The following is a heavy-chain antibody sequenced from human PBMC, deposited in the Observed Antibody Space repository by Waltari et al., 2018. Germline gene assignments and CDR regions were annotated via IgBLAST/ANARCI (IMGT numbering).Heavy chain of an antibody. J-gene: IGHJ4*02. D-gene: IGHD6-13*01. V-gene: IGHV3-23*01. CDR2: IRGSGGST. Sequence: EVQLLESGGGLVQPGGSLRLSCAASGFTFSSYAMSWVRQAPGKGLEGVSGIRGSGGSTYYADSVKGRFTIARDNSKNTLYLQMNSLRAEDTAVYYCAKHSSSWYYYFDYWGQGTLVTVSS. CDR1: GFTFSSYA. CDR3: AKHSSSWYYYFDY.